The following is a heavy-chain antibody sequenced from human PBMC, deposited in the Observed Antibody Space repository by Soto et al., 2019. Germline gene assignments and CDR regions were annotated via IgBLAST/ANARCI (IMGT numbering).Heavy chain of an antibody. V-gene: IGHV1-2*04. CDR3: ARAYSSSDDFDY. D-gene: IGHD3-22*01. CDR2: INTHSGGT. Sequence: QVQLVQSGAEVKKPGASVKVSCKASGYAFTDYYMHWVRQAPGQGLEWMGSINTHSGGTNYAQKFQGCVPMTRDTAISTAYMELNRDDTAVYYCARAYSSSDDFDYWGQGTLVTVSS. CDR1: GYAFTDYY. J-gene: IGHJ4*02.